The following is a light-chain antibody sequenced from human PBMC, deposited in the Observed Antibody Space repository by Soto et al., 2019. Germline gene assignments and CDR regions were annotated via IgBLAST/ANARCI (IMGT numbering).Light chain of an antibody. Sequence: EIVMTQSPATLSVSPGERATLSCRASQSVSSNLAWYQQKPGQAPRLLIYGASTRATGIPARFSGSGSGQEFTLNISSLQSEDFAVYSCQQYNNWPRTFGQGTKVEIK. CDR1: QSVSSN. J-gene: IGKJ1*01. CDR2: GAS. V-gene: IGKV3-15*01. CDR3: QQYNNWPRT.